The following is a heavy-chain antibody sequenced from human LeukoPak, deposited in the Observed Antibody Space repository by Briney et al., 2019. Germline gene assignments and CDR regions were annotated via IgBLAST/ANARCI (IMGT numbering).Heavy chain of an antibody. D-gene: IGHD2-2*02. CDR1: GGSFSGYY. Sequence: SETLSLTCAVYGGSFSGYYWSWIRQPPGKGLEWIGEINHSGSTNYNPSLKSRVTISVDTSKNQFSLKLSSVTAADTAVYYCARAGFLYCNSTSCYTSPDNWFDPWGQGTLVTVSS. J-gene: IGHJ5*02. CDR3: ARAGFLYCNSTSCYTSPDNWFDP. V-gene: IGHV4-34*01. CDR2: INHSGST.